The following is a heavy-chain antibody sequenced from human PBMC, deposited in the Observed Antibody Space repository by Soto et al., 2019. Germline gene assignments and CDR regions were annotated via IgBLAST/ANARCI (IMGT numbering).Heavy chain of an antibody. V-gene: IGHV3-7*03. Sequence: GGSLRLSCAASGFTFSSYWMSWVRQAPGKGLEWVANIKQDGSEKYYVDSVKGRFTISRDNAKNSLYLQMNSLRAEDTAVYYCARDPIAARRAFDIWGQGTIVTVSS. CDR1: GFTFSSYW. D-gene: IGHD6-6*01. J-gene: IGHJ3*02. CDR2: IKQDGSEK. CDR3: ARDPIAARRAFDI.